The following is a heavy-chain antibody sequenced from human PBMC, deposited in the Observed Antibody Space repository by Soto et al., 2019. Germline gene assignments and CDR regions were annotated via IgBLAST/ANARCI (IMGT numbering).Heavy chain of an antibody. Sequence: QVQLQESGPGLVKPSQTLSLTCTVSGGSIISGGYYWSWIRQHPGKGLEWIGYIYYSGSTYYNPSLKSRVTISVDTSKHQFSLKLRSVTAADTAVYYCARVPQSITMDPSPGYYYYGMDFWGQGTKVTVSS. V-gene: IGHV4-31*03. CDR1: GGSIISGGYY. CDR3: ARVPQSITMDPSPGYYYYGMDF. D-gene: IGHD3-10*01. J-gene: IGHJ6*02. CDR2: IYYSGST.